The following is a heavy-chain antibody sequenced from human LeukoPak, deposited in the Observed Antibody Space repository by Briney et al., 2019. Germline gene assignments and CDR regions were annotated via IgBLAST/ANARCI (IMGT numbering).Heavy chain of an antibody. D-gene: IGHD2-15*01. J-gene: IGHJ5*02. CDR2: IMPIFVTS. V-gene: IGHV1-69*05. CDR3: ARVTEERDLVVVAHGGWFDP. Sequence: ASVKVSCKASGGTFSSYAISWVRQAPGQGLEWMGGIMPIFVTSNYPQKFQDRVTSTTDDSTSTAYMELSSLRSEDTAVSYCARVTEERDLVVVAHGGWFDPWGQGTLVPVSS. CDR1: GGTFSSYA.